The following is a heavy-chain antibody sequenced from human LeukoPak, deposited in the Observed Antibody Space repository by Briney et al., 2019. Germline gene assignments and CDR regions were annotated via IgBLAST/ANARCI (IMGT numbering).Heavy chain of an antibody. V-gene: IGHV3-30*02. D-gene: IGHD1-26*01. CDR1: GFTFSSYG. CDR2: IRYDGSNK. CDR3: AKDPAGLGATDYYFDY. Sequence: GGSLRLSRAASGFTFSSYGMHWVRQAPGKGLEWVAFIRYDGSNKYYADSVKGRFTISRDNSKNTLYLQMNSLRAEDTAVYYCAKDPAGLGATDYYFDYWGQGTLVTVSS. J-gene: IGHJ4*02.